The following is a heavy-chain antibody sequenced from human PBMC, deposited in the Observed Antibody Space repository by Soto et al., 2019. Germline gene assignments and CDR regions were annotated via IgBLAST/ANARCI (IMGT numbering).Heavy chain of an antibody. CDR1: GGTFSSYA. D-gene: IGHD5-12*01. Sequence: QVQLVQSGAEVKKPGSSVKVSCKASGGTFSSYAISWVRQAPGQGLEWMGGIIPIFGTANYAQKFQGRVTITADESTSIAYMELSSLRSEDTAVYNCARSLREMATILGEGYWGQGTLVTVSS. CDR3: ARSLREMATILGEGY. J-gene: IGHJ4*02. CDR2: IIPIFGTA. V-gene: IGHV1-69*12.